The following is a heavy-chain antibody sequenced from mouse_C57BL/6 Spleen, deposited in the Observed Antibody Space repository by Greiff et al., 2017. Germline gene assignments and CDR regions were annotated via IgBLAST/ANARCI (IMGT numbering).Heavy chain of an antibody. CDR2: IDPSDSET. CDR3: ARADDYVGYFDV. V-gene: IGHV1-52*01. J-gene: IGHJ1*03. CDR1: GYTFTSYW. Sequence: QVQLQQPGAELVRPGSSVKLSCKASGYTFTSYWMHWVKQRPIQGLEWIGNIDPSDSETHYNQKFKDKATLTVDKSSSTAYMQLSSLTSEDSAVYYCARADDYVGYFDVWGTGTTVTVSS. D-gene: IGHD2-4*01.